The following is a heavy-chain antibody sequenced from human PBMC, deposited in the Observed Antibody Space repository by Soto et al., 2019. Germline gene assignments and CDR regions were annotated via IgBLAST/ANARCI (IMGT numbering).Heavy chain of an antibody. Sequence: ASVKVSCKASGFTFTSSAVQWVRQARGQRLEWIGWIVVDSGNTNYAQKFQERVTITRDMSTSTAYMELSSLRSEDTAVYYCAAADTGGVGYCSGGSCYPDSYYYYGMDGWGQGTKVTVSS. CDR2: IVVDSGNT. CDR1: GFTFTSSA. V-gene: IGHV1-58*01. CDR3: AAADTGGVGYCSGGSCYPDSYYYYGMDG. J-gene: IGHJ6*02. D-gene: IGHD2-15*01.